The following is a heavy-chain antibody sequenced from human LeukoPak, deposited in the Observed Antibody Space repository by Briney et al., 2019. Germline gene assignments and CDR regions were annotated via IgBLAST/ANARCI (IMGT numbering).Heavy chain of an antibody. CDR1: GGSISSSNYF. V-gene: IGHV4-39*01. CDR2: IYYSGST. CDR3: ARPLSYYCYVDV. J-gene: IGHJ6*03. D-gene: IGHD2/OR15-2a*01. Sequence: PSETLSLTCTVSGGSISSSNYFWGWIRQPPGKGLEWIGSIYYSGSTYYNPSLKSRVTISVDTSKNQFSLKLSSVTAADTAVYFCARPLSYYCYVDVWGTGTTVTVSS.